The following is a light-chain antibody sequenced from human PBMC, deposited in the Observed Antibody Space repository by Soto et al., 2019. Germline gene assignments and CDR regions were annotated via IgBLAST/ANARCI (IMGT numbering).Light chain of an antibody. CDR3: QQSYSTFWT. Sequence: DIQMTQSPSSLSASVGDRVTITCRASQSIGNSLNWYQQKPGKAPKFLIYTASRLQSGVPSRFSGSGSGTDFTLTISNLQPEDFVTYYCQQSYSTFWTFGQGTTVEFK. CDR1: QSIGNS. J-gene: IGKJ1*01. V-gene: IGKV1-39*01. CDR2: TAS.